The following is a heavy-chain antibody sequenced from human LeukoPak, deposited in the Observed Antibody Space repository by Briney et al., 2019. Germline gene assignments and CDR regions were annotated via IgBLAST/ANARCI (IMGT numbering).Heavy chain of an antibody. D-gene: IGHD6-13*01. CDR3: ARGPNIAAAGINY. CDR2: IYHSGST. V-gene: IGHV4-30-2*01. CDR1: GGSISSGGYS. J-gene: IGHJ4*02. Sequence: SETLSLTCAVSGGSISSGGYSWSWIRQPPGKGLEWIGYIYHSGSTYYNPSLKSRVTISVDASKNQFSLKLSSVTAADTAVYYCARGPNIAAAGINYWGQGTLVTVSS.